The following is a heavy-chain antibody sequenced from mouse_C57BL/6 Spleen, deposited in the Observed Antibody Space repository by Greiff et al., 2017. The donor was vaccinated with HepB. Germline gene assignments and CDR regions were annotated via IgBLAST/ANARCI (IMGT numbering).Heavy chain of an antibody. D-gene: IGHD1-1*01. Sequence: QVQLQQSGPELVKPGASVKISCKASGYAFSSSWMNWVKQRPGKGLEWIGRIYPGDGDTNYNGKFKGKATLTADKSSSTAYMQLSSLTSEDPAVYFCARSRNYYGSSYGWYFDVWGTGTTVTVSS. CDR3: ARSRNYYGSSYGWYFDV. J-gene: IGHJ1*03. CDR2: IYPGDGDT. V-gene: IGHV1-82*01. CDR1: GYAFSSSW.